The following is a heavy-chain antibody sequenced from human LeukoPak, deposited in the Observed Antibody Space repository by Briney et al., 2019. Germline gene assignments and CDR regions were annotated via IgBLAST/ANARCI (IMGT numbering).Heavy chain of an antibody. CDR2: IKQDGSEK. CDR3: ARGGRITIFGVVIIDASDI. J-gene: IGHJ3*02. Sequence: ETLSLTCAVYGGSFSGYYWSWVRQAPGKGLEWVANIKQDGSEKYYVDSVKGRFTISRDNAKNSLYLQMNSLRAEDTAVYYCARGGRITIFGVVIIDASDIWGQGTMVTVSS. D-gene: IGHD3-3*01. CDR1: GGSFSGYY. V-gene: IGHV3-7*01.